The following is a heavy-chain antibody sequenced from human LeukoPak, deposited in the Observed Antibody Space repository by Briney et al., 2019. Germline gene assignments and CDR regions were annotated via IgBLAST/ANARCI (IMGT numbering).Heavy chain of an antibody. CDR3: ARKYSGTNPFDY. J-gene: IGHJ4*02. Sequence: GGSLRLSCAASGFTLNNYAMSWVRQAPGKRLEWVSIINNSGGSTYYADSVKGRFTISRDLSKNTLYLQKNSLRAEDTALYYCARKYSGTNPFDYWGQGTLVTVSS. CDR2: INNSGGST. V-gene: IGHV3-23*01. CDR1: GFTLNNYA. D-gene: IGHD1-26*01.